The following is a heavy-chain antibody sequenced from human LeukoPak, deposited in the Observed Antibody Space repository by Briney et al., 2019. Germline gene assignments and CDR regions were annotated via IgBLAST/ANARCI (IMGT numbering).Heavy chain of an antibody. CDR2: FYTSGRT. CDR1: GGSISSGSYY. CDR3: ARERSYYYYYYMDV. Sequence: SQTPSLTCTVSGGSISSGSYYWSWIRQPAGKGLEWIGRFYTSGRTNYNLSLKSRVTISVDTSKNQFSLKLSSVTAADTAVYYCARERSYYYYYYMDVWGKGTTVTVSS. J-gene: IGHJ6*03. V-gene: IGHV4-61*02.